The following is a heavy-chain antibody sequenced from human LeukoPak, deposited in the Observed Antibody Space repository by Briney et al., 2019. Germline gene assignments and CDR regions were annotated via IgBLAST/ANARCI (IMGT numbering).Heavy chain of an antibody. Sequence: PGGSLRLSCAASGFTFSSYGMHWVRQAPGRGLEWVANIKEDGSEKYYEDSVRGRFTISRDNAKNSLYLQMNSVRAEDTALYYCARTDAFDIWGQGTMVTVSS. J-gene: IGHJ3*02. CDR1: GFTFSSYG. V-gene: IGHV3-7*01. CDR2: IKEDGSEK. CDR3: ARTDAFDI.